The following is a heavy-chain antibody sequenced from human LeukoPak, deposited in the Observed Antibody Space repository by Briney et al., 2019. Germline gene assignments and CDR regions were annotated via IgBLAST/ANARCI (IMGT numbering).Heavy chain of an antibody. D-gene: IGHD3-10*01. CDR1: GFTVSSNY. CDR2: IYSGGST. CDR3: ARSITMVRGAVYYYYYYMDV. J-gene: IGHJ6*03. V-gene: IGHV3-66*02. Sequence: GGSLRLSCAASGFTVSSNYMSWVRQAPGKGLEWVSVIYSGGSTYYVDSVKGRFTISRDNSKNTLHLQMNSLRAEDTAVYYCARSITMVRGAVYYYYYYMDVWGKGTTVTVSS.